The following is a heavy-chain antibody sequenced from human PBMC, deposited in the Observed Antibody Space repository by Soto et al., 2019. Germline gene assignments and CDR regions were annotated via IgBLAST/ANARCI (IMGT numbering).Heavy chain of an antibody. CDR1: GYTFTSYY. CDR2: INPSGGST. J-gene: IGHJ4*02. V-gene: IGHV1-46*03. CDR3: AGVEAAHRHRFAY. Sequence: ASVKVSCKASGYTFTSYYMHWVRQAPGQGLEWMGIINPSGGSTSYAQKFQGRVTMTRDTSTSTVYMELSSLRSEDTAEYYCAGVEAAHRHRFAYRGQGTLVTVSS. D-gene: IGHD2-15*01.